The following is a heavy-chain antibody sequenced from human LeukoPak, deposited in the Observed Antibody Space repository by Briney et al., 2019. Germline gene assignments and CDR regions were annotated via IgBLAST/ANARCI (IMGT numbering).Heavy chain of an antibody. CDR3: ARGGSYRFDY. CDR2: IKRDGSEK. CDR1: GFTLSSYW. D-gene: IGHD1-26*01. J-gene: IGHJ4*02. V-gene: IGHV3-7*01. Sequence: PGGSLTLSCAASGFTLSSYWVSWVRPPPGKGLEWVANIKRDGSEKYYVDSVKGRFTISRDNAKNSLYLQMNSLRAEDTAVYYCARGGSYRFDYWGQGTLVTVSS.